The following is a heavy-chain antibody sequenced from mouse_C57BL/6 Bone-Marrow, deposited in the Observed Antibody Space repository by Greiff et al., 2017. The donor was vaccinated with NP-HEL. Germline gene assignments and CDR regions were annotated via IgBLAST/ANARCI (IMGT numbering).Heavy chain of an antibody. CDR1: GYTFTSYW. V-gene: IGHV1-50*01. D-gene: IGHD1-1*01. CDR2: IDPSDSYP. Sequence: QVQLQQPGAELVKPGASVKLSCKASGYTFTSYWMQWVKKRPGQGLEWIGEIDPSDSYPNYNQKFKGKATLTVDTSSSTAYMQLSSLTSEDSAVYYCARDAYYGSSLYWGQGTTLTVSS. CDR3: ARDAYYGSSLY. J-gene: IGHJ2*01.